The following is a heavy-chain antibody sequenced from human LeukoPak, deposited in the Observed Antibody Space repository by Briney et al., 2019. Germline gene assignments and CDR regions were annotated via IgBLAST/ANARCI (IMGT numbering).Heavy chain of an antibody. CDR3: ARSAQYSATLDY. D-gene: IGHD5-18*01. CDR1: GESFSGNH. J-gene: IGHJ4*02. Sequence: PSETLSLTCAVYGESFSGNHWSWIRRSPGKGLEWIGEINHSGSANYNPSLKSRVTISVDTSKNQFSLKLNSVTAADTAVYYCARSAQYSATLDYWGQGTLVTVSS. V-gene: IGHV4-34*01. CDR2: INHSGSA.